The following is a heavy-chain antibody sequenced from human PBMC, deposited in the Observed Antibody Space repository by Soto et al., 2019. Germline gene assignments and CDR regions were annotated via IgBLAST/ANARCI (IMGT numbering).Heavy chain of an antibody. D-gene: IGHD2-15*01. J-gene: IGHJ4*02. CDR3: VVGIYCSGGSCYELDY. V-gene: IGHV1-69*13. Sequence: SVKVSCKASGGTFSSYAISWVRQAPGQGLEWMGGIIPIFGTANYAQKFQGRVTITADESTSTAYMELSSPRSEDTAVYYCVVGIYCSGGSCYELDYWGQGTLVTVSS. CDR1: GGTFSSYA. CDR2: IIPIFGTA.